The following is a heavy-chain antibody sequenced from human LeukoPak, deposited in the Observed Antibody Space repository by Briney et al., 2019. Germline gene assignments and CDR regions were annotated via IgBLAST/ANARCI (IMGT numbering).Heavy chain of an antibody. Sequence: GGSLRLSCAASGFTVRSNYMSWVRQAPGEGLEWVSHINSGSSTIYYADSVKGRFTISRDNAGNSLYLHMNSLRAEDTAVYYCARVLLERPGIDSFDMWGQGTMVTVSS. CDR1: GFTVRSNY. D-gene: IGHD1-1*01. J-gene: IGHJ3*02. CDR2: INSGSSTI. V-gene: IGHV3-48*01. CDR3: ARVLLERPGIDSFDM.